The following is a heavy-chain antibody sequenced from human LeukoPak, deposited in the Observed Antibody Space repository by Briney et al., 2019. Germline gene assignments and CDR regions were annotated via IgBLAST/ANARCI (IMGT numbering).Heavy chain of an antibody. J-gene: IGHJ4*02. D-gene: IGHD1-26*01. CDR3: AREGPIVGATHLVDY. CDR1: GYTFTGYY. CDR2: INPNSGGT. V-gene: IGHV1-2*02. Sequence: ASVKVSCKAYGYTFTGYYMHWVRQAPGQGLEWMGWINPNSGGTNYAQKFQGRVTMTRDTSISTAYMELSRLRSDDTAVYYCAREGPIVGATHLVDYWGQGTLVTVSS.